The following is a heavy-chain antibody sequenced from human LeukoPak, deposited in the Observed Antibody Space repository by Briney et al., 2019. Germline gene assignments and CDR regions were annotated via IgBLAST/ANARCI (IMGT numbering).Heavy chain of an antibody. D-gene: IGHD3-16*01. V-gene: IGHV3-23*01. CDR2: ISGSGGTT. CDR3: ATEYVRTHYFDW. Sequence: GGSLRLSCGASGFTFSSYAMSWVRQAPGKGLEWVSGISGSGGTTYYADSVKGRFTISRDSSKNTLYLQMNSLRAEDTAVYYCATEYVRTHYFDWWGQGTLVTVSS. CDR1: GFTFSSYA. J-gene: IGHJ4*02.